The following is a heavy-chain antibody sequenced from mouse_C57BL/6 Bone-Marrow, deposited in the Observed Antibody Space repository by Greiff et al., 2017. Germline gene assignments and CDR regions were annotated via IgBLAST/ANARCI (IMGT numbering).Heavy chain of an antibody. CDR3: AREEGLRPGAMDY. CDR1: GYTFTSYW. V-gene: IGHV1-55*01. CDR2: IYPGSGST. Sequence: VQLQQPGAELVKPGASVKMSCKASGYTFTSYWITWVKPRPGQGLEWIGDIYPGSGSTNYNEKFKSKATLTVDTSSSTAYMQLSSLTSEDSAVYYCAREEGLRPGAMDYWGQGTSVTVSS. D-gene: IGHD3-2*02. J-gene: IGHJ4*01.